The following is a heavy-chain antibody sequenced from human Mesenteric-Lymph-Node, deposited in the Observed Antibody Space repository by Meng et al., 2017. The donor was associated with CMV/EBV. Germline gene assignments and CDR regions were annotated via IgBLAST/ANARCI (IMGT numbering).Heavy chain of an antibody. CDR3: ARDGDYYDSSCYNPFDY. J-gene: IGHJ4*02. D-gene: IGHD3-22*01. CDR2: IYYSGST. CDR1: GGSISSSSYS. V-gene: IGHV4-39*07. Sequence: QLQLQESGPGLVKPSETLSLTGPVYGGSISSSSYSWGWIRQPPGKGLEWIGSIYYSGSTYYNPSLKSRVTISVDTSKNQFSLKLSSVTAADTAVYYCARDGDYYDSSCYNPFDYWGQGTLVTVSS.